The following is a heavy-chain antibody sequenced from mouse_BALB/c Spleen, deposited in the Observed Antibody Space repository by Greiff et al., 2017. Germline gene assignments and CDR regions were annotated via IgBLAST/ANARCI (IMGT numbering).Heavy chain of an antibody. V-gene: IGHV14-4*02. CDR2: IDPENGDT. CDR1: GFNIKDYY. Sequence: VQLQQSGAELVRSGASVKLSCTASGFNIKDYYMHWVKQRPEQGLEWIGWIDPENGDTEYAPKFQGKATMTADTSSNTAYLQLSSLTSEDTAVYYCNAGKRLLNYYAMDYWGQGTSVTVSS. J-gene: IGHJ4*01. CDR3: NAGKRLLNYYAMDY. D-gene: IGHD1-2*01.